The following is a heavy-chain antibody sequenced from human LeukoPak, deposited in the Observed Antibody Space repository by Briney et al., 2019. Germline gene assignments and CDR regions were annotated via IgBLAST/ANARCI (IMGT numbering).Heavy chain of an antibody. D-gene: IGHD1-26*01. V-gene: IGHV3-30-3*01. CDR2: ISYDGSNK. Sequence: GRSLRLSCAASGFTFSSYAMHWVRQAPGKGLEWVAVISYDGSNKYYADSVKGRFTISRDNSKNTLYLQMNSLRAEDTAVYYCARAPMWEPHPHFDYWGQGTLVTVSS. J-gene: IGHJ4*02. CDR3: ARAPMWEPHPHFDY. CDR1: GFTFSSYA.